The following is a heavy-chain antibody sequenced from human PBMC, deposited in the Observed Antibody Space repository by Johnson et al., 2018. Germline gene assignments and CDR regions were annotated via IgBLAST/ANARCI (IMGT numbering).Heavy chain of an antibody. Sequence: QVQLVQSGGGVVQPGRSXRLSCAASGFTFSRYGMHWVRQAPGKGLEWVAVISYDGSYKYYADSVKGRFTIPRDNTKNTLYLQMNSLRAEDTDLYSCSKHSSDYLSLSYFLHWGQGTLVTVAS. CDR3: SKHSSDYLSLSYFLH. V-gene: IGHV3-30*18. CDR1: GFTFSRYG. D-gene: IGHD3-22*01. CDR2: ISYDGSYK. J-gene: IGHJ1*01.